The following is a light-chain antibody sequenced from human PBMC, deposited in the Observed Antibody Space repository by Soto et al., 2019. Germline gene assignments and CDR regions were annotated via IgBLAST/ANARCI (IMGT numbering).Light chain of an antibody. Sequence: IQMTQSPSSLSATVGDRVTITCRASQSISTYVNWYQQKPGKAPKLLIYAASSLQSGVPSRFSGGGSGTDYSLIISSLQPEDFETYYWQQSYSTPPRTFGRGTKV. J-gene: IGKJ1*01. CDR1: QSISTY. V-gene: IGKV1-39*01. CDR3: QQSYSTPPRT. CDR2: AAS.